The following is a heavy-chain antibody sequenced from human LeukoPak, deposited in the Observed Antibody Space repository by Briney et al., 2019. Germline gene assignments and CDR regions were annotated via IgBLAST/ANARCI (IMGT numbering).Heavy chain of an antibody. J-gene: IGHJ4*02. Sequence: PSETLSLTCTVSDGSISSGGYYWRWIRQHPGKGLEWIGYIYYSGSTYYNPSLKSRVTISVDTSKNQFSLKLSSVTAADTAVYYCARDPSYCSGGSCYSFDSWGQGTLVTVSS. D-gene: IGHD2-15*01. V-gene: IGHV4-31*03. CDR1: DGSISSGGYY. CDR3: ARDPSYCSGGSCYSFDS. CDR2: IYYSGST.